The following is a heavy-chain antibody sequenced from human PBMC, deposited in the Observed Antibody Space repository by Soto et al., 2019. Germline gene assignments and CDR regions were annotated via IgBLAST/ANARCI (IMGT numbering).Heavy chain of an antibody. CDR2: IYYSGST. J-gene: IGHJ4*02. CDR1: GGSISGYY. Sequence: PSETLSLTCTVSGGSISGYYWSWIRQPPGKGLEWIGYIYYSGSTYYNPSLKSRVTISVDRSKNQFSLKLSSVTAADTAVYYCAAGGGLPRYYWGQGTLVTVSS. CDR3: AAGGGLPRYY. D-gene: IGHD5-12*01. V-gene: IGHV4-59*12.